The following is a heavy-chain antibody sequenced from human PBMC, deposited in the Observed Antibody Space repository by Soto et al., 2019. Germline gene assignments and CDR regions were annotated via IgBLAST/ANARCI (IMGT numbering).Heavy chain of an antibody. CDR1: GFTFSSYG. CDR3: AKGTSRYGDLVDY. Sequence: GGSLRLSCAASGFTFSSYGMHWVRQAPGKGLEWVAVISYDGSNKYYADSVKGRFTISRDNSKNTLYLQMNSLRAEDTAVYYCAKGTSRYGDLVDYWGQGTLVTVSS. J-gene: IGHJ4*02. V-gene: IGHV3-30*18. CDR2: ISYDGSNK. D-gene: IGHD4-17*01.